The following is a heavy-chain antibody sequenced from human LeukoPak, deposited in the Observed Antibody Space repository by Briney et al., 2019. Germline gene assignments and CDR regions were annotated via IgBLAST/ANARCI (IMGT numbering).Heavy chain of an antibody. J-gene: IGHJ4*02. Sequence: SETLSLNRAVYGESFSGYNWSWIRQPPGKGLEWIGEINHSGSTNYNPSLKSRVTISVDTSKNQFSLKLSSVTAADTAVYYCARRAGFVSYWGQGTLVTVSS. CDR3: ARRAGFVSY. CDR1: GESFSGYN. D-gene: IGHD3-16*02. V-gene: IGHV4-34*01. CDR2: INHSGST.